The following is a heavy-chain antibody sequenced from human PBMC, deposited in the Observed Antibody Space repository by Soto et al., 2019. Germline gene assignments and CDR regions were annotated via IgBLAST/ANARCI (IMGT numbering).Heavy chain of an antibody. D-gene: IGHD3-9*01. V-gene: IGHV1-18*01. J-gene: IGHJ4*02. CDR3: ARSIKEPGLVITYYFDY. CDR2: ISAYNGNT. CDR1: GYTFTSYG. Sequence: GASVKVSCKASGYTFTSYGISWVRQAPGQGFEWMGWISAYNGNTNYAQKLQGRVTMTTDTSTSTAYMELRSLRSDDTVVYYCARSIKEPGLVITYYFDYWGQGTLVTVSS.